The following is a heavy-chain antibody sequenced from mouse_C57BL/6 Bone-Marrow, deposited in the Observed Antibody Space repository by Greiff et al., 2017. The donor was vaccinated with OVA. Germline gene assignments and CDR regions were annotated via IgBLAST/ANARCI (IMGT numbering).Heavy chain of an antibody. Sequence: VQLQQSGPELVKPGASVKIPCKASGYTFTDYNMDWVKQSHGKSLEWIGDINPNNGGTIYNQKFKGKATLTVDKSSSTAYMELLSLTSEDTAVYYCSLRWFPPFAYWGQGTLVTVSA. CDR3: SLRWFPPFAY. J-gene: IGHJ3*01. CDR2: INPNNGGT. D-gene: IGHD1-1*02. V-gene: IGHV1-18*01. CDR1: GYTFTDYN.